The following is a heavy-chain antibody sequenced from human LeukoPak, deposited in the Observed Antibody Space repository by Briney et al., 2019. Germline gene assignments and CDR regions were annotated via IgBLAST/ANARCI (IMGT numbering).Heavy chain of an antibody. Sequence: TGGSLRLSCAASGFTFSNYAMNWVRQAPGKGLEWVSGIRVSDETYYADSVKGRFTISRDNSKNTVYVQMSSLRVEDTAAYYCAKESGSYDVWGQGITVTVSS. J-gene: IGHJ6*02. V-gene: IGHV3-23*01. CDR3: AKESGSYDV. D-gene: IGHD3-10*01. CDR2: IRVSDET. CDR1: GFTFSNYA.